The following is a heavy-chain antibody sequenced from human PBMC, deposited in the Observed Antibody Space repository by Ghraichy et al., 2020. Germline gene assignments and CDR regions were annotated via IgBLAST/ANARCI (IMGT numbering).Heavy chain of an antibody. V-gene: IGHV3-7*01. CDR3: ATWDYYGSGALDP. J-gene: IGHJ5*02. D-gene: IGHD3-10*01. CDR1: GFTFSSYW. Sequence: GGSLRLSCVVSGFTFSSYWMSWVRQAPGKGLEWVANINEDGSEKYYVDSVKGRFTLSRDNAKKSLYLQMNSLRVEDTAVYYCATWDYYGSGALDPWGQGTLVTVSS. CDR2: INEDGSEK.